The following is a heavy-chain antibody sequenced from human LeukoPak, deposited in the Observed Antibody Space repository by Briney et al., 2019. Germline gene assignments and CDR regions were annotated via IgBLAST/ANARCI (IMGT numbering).Heavy chain of an antibody. Sequence: PSETLSLTCTVSGGSISTYYWSWIRQPPGKGLEWIGYIYHSGSTKYNPSLTSRVTISVDTSKNQFSLKLSSVTAADTAVYYCARGVPYVSDYMDVWGKGTTVTVSS. J-gene: IGHJ6*03. V-gene: IGHV4-59*01. CDR1: GGSISTYY. CDR3: ARGVPYVSDYMDV. D-gene: IGHD3-16*01. CDR2: IYHSGST.